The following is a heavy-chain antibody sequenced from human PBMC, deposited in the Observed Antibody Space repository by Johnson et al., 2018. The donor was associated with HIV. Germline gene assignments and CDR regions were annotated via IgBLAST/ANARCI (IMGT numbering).Heavy chain of an antibody. CDR2: IKQDGSET. CDR1: GFTLSRYW. V-gene: IGHV3-7*05. Sequence: VQVVESGGGLVQPGGSLRLSCAASGFTLSRYWMSWVRQAPGKGLEWVANIKQDGSETYYVDAVKGRFTISRDNAKNSLYVQMNSLRAEDTAVYYCARGLRVGAIDAFDIWGQGTTVTVSS. CDR3: ARGLRVGAIDAFDI. D-gene: IGHD1-26*01. J-gene: IGHJ3*02.